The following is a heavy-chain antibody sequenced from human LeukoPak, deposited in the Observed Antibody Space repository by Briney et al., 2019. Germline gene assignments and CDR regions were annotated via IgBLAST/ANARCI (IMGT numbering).Heavy chain of an antibody. D-gene: IGHD5-24*01. Sequence: GGSLRLSCAASGFTFSSYEMNWVRQAPGKGLEWVSYISSSGSTIYYADSVKGRLTISRDNAKNSLYLQMNSLRAEDTAVYYCARDPYMGYTGFGAFDIWGQGTMVTVSP. CDR2: ISSSGSTI. J-gene: IGHJ3*02. CDR3: ARDPYMGYTGFGAFDI. CDR1: GFTFSSYE. V-gene: IGHV3-48*03.